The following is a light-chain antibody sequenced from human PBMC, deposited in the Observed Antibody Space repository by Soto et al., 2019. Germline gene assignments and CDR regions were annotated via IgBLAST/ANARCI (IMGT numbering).Light chain of an antibody. J-gene: IGKJ1*01. CDR3: QQYGSSPPT. V-gene: IGKV3-20*01. CDR1: QSVNSNY. Sequence: EIVLTQSPGTLSLSPGERATLSCRASQSVNSNYLAWYRREPGQAPSLLIYGASTRATGIPGRFSGSGSGTDFTLTITRLEPEDFAVYYCQQYGSSPPTFGQGTKVEIK. CDR2: GAS.